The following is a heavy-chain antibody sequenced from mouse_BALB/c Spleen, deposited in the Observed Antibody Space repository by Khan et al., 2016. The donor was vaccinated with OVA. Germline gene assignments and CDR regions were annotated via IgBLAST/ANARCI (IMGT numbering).Heavy chain of an antibody. CDR2: IDPPNSET. D-gene: IGHD1-1*01. J-gene: IGHJ3*01. CDR3: ARGGYGSPFAC. CDR1: GYTFTSFW. Sequence: QVQLKESGPELVRPGASVKMSCKASGYTFTSFWMHWVKQRPGQGLEWIGMIDPPNSETRVNQKFKDKATFNVAKSSTTAYMQLSSLTSEDSAVYDWARGGYGSPFACWGQVTLATVSA. V-gene: IGHV1S126*01.